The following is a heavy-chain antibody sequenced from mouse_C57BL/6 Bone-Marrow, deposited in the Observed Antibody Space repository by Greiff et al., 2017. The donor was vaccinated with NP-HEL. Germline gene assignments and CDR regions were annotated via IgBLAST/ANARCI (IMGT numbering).Heavy chain of an antibody. J-gene: IGHJ2*01. CDR1: GFTFSNYW. CDR2: IRLKSDNYAT. D-gene: IGHD1-1*01. Sequence: EVKVEESGGGLVQPGGSMKLSCVASGFTFSNYWMNWVRQSPEKGLEWVAQIRLKSDNYATHYAESVKGRFTISRDDSKSSVYLQMNNLRAEDTGIYYCTAHMGTTVYYFDYWGQGTTLTVSS. CDR3: TAHMGTTVYYFDY. V-gene: IGHV6-3*01.